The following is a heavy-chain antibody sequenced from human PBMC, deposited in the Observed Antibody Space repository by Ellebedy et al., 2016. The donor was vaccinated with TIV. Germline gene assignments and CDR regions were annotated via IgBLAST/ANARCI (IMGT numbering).Heavy chain of an antibody. J-gene: IGHJ6*03. D-gene: IGHD3-16*01. CDR1: GYTLTSYD. CDR2: TIPIFGTA. V-gene: IGHV1-69*13. CDR3: ARGTYDYVWGSGRYQYYYMDV. Sequence: SVKVSCXASGYTLTSYDISWVRQAPGQGLEWMGGTIPIFGTANYAQKFQGRVTITADESTSTAYMELSSLRSEDTAVYYCARGTYDYVWGSGRYQYYYMDVWGKGTTVTVSS.